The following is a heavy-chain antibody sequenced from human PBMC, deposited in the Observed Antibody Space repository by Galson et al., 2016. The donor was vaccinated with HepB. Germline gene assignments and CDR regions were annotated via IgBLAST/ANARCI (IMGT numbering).Heavy chain of an antibody. CDR1: GFSLSTSGMA. Sequence: PALVKPTQTLTLTCDVSGFSLSTSGMAVAWIRQPPGKALEWFALTYWDDDKRYRPSLKSRITLTRDTYKNQVVLNMTNMDPADTATYYCVHYGSGWFSTGPDAFDTWGQGTMVTVSS. CDR3: VHYGSGWFSTGPDAFDT. J-gene: IGHJ3*02. CDR2: TYWDDDK. D-gene: IGHD6-19*01. V-gene: IGHV2-5*02.